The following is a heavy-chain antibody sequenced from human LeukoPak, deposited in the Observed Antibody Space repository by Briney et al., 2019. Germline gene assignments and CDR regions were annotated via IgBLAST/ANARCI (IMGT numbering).Heavy chain of an antibody. V-gene: IGHV3-23*01. CDR3: AKGGRGYYFDY. Sequence: PGGSLRLSCAASGFTFGDYAMMWLRQAPGKGPECVSVIRGSGGGAGYADSVKGRFTISRDNSKNTLYLQMNSLRAEDTAVYYCAKGGRGYYFDYWGQGTLVTVSS. J-gene: IGHJ4*02. CDR1: GFTFGDYA. CDR2: IRGSGGGA. D-gene: IGHD2-15*01.